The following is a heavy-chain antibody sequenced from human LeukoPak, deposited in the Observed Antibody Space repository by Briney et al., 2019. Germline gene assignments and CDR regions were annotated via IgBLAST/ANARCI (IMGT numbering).Heavy chain of an antibody. CDR2: ITGSGGTT. V-gene: IGHV3-23*01. J-gene: IGHJ3*02. Sequence: PGGSLRLSCATSEFTFSNYAMSWVRQAPGKGLEWVSSITGSGGTTQYADSVQGRFAISRDNSKNTMYLQMNSLRAEDTAVYFCARDPNGDYIGSFDMWGRGTMVTVSS. CDR1: EFTFSNYA. D-gene: IGHD4-17*01. CDR3: ARDPNGDYIGSFDM.